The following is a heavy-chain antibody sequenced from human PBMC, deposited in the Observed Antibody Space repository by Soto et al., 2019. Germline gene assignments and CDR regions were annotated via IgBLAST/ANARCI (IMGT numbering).Heavy chain of an antibody. V-gene: IGHV1-46*03. CDR1: GYTFSRYY. J-gene: IGHJ6*02. Sequence: ASVKVSCKASGYTFSRYYIHWVRQAPGQGLEWMGVINPGGDATSYAQKFQGRVTMTRDASTSTVYMDLSSLRSEDTAVYYCARDMGDYYGSGSSYFYYGMDVWG. CDR2: INPGGDAT. D-gene: IGHD3-10*01. CDR3: ARDMGDYYGSGSSYFYYGMDV.